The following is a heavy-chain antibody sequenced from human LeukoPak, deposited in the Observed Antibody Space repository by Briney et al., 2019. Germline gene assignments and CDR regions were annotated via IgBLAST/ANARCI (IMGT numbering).Heavy chain of an antibody. CDR3: ARQAFCSGSSCNPFDY. J-gene: IGHJ4*02. Sequence: NPSETLFLTCTVSGGSISSGFRSWIRQPPGKGLELIGYIYYSGSTNYNPSLKSRVTISIDTSKSQYSLKLSSVTAADTAVYYCARQAFCSGSSCNPFDYWGQGTLVTVSS. CDR2: IYYSGST. D-gene: IGHD2-15*01. V-gene: IGHV4-59*08. CDR1: GGSISSGF.